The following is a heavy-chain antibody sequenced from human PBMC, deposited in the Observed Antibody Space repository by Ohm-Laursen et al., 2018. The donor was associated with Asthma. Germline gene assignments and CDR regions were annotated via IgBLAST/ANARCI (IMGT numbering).Heavy chain of an antibody. CDR2: IHTITGNP. Sequence: GASVKVSCKASGYTFSSHNINWVRQAPGQGPEWLGWIHTITGNPTYVQGFPGRIVFSLDTSVSTAYLQISSLQAEDSAVYYCARVRTRGLDAFDLWGQGTLVTVSS. CDR3: ARVRTRGLDAFDL. J-gene: IGHJ3*01. V-gene: IGHV7-4-1*02. D-gene: IGHD3-10*01. CDR1: GYTFSSHN.